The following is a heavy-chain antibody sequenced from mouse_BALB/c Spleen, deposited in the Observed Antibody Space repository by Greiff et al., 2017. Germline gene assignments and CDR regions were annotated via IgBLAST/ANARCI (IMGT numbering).Heavy chain of an antibody. Sequence: EVKLVESGGGLVQPGGSRKLSCAASGFSFSDYGMAWVRQAPGKGPEWVAFISNLAYSIYYADTVTGRFTISRENAKNTLYLEMSSLRSEDTAMYYCARERYFDYWGQGTTLTVSS. CDR3: ARERYFDY. CDR1: GFSFSDYG. J-gene: IGHJ2*01. CDR2: ISNLAYSI. V-gene: IGHV5-15*02.